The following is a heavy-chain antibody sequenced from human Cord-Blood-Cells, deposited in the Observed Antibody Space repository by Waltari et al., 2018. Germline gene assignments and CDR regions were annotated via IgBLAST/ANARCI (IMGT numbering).Heavy chain of an antibody. CDR1: GYTFTSYY. CDR3: ARAPLDPLSKRSYWFDP. Sequence: QVQLVQSGAAVKKPGASVKVSCTASGYTFTSYYMNWVRPAPGQGLEWMGIINPSGGSTSYAQKFQGRVTMTRDTSTSTVYMELSSLGSEDTAVYYCARAPLDPLSKRSYWFDPWGQGTLVTVSS. CDR2: INPSGGST. J-gene: IGHJ5*02. V-gene: IGHV1-46*01. D-gene: IGHD3-16*02.